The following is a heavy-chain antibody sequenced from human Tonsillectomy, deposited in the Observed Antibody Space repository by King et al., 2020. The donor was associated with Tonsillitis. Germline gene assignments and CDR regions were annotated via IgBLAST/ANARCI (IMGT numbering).Heavy chain of an antibody. CDR2: ISAYGGNT. V-gene: IGHV3-23*04. J-gene: IGHJ6*04. CDR1: GFTFSTYA. Sequence: VQLVESGGDLVQPGGSLRLSCATSGFTFSTYAMSWVRQAPGKGLVWVSGISAYGGNTYYSDSVRGRFTISRDNSKSTLFLQMNSLRAEDTAVYYCAKTGAAVTYKMYVWGKGTTVTVSS. D-gene: IGHD6-13*01. CDR3: AKTGAAVTYKMYV.